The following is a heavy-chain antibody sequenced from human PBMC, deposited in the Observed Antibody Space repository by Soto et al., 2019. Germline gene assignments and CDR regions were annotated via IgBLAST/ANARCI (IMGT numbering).Heavy chain of an antibody. Sequence: QVQLVQSGAEVKKPGASVKVSCKASGYTFTSYAMHWVRQAPGQRLEWMGWINAGNGNTKYSQKFQGRVTITRDTSARTAYMELSSLRSEDTAMYYCARSSGYYCVDYWGQGTLVTVSS. CDR3: ARSSGYYCVDY. CDR1: GYTFTSYA. CDR2: INAGNGNT. V-gene: IGHV1-3*01. J-gene: IGHJ4*02. D-gene: IGHD3-22*01.